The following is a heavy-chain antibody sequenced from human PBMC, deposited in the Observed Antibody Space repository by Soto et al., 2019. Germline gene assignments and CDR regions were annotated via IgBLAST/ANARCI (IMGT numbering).Heavy chain of an antibody. Sequence: SXTLSLTCSVSDDSINSDKYYWCWIRQPPGKVLELIGSIYYRGNAYYNPSLQTRITISLDKSKSQFSLKLNSVTAADSAVYFCARLEGLATISYYFDFWGPGALVTVSS. J-gene: IGHJ4*02. CDR1: DDSINSDKYY. CDR2: IYYRGNA. V-gene: IGHV4-39*01. CDR3: ARLEGLATISYYFDF. D-gene: IGHD3-9*01.